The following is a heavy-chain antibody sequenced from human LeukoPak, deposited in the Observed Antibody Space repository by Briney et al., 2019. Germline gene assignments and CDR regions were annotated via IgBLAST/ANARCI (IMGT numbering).Heavy chain of an antibody. D-gene: IGHD6-13*01. V-gene: IGHV4-39*01. Sequence: PSETLSLTCTVSGGSISSSSYYWGWIRQPPGKGLEWIGSIYYSGSTYYNPSLKSRVTISVDTSKNQFSLKLSSVTAADTAVYYCARGGLIPGSSWPGGSLDYWGQGTLVTVSS. CDR3: ARGGLIPGSSWPGGSLDY. CDR2: IYYSGST. CDR1: GGSISSSSYY. J-gene: IGHJ4*02.